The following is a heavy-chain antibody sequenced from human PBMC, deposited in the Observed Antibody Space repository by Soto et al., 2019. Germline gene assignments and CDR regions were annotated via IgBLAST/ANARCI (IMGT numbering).Heavy chain of an antibody. D-gene: IGHD6-19*01. V-gene: IGHV3-23*01. Sequence: PGGSLRLSCAASGFTFSNYSISWVRQAPGKGLEWVSSMTSSGITTYYADSVKGRFTISRDNSKNTLYLQMNSLRAEDTAVYYCTRDRALAVDEWFDPLGQGMLVAVSS. J-gene: IGHJ5*02. CDR2: MTSSGITT. CDR3: TRDRALAVDEWFDP. CDR1: GFTFSNYS.